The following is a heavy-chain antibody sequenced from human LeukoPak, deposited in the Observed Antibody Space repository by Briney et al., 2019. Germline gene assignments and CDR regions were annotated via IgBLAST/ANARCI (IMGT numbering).Heavy chain of an antibody. CDR3: ARGGVAAAGGDF. CDR1: GYTFSGYY. Sequence: ASVKVSCKASGYTFSGYYMHWVRQAPGQGLQWMGWINPNTGGTTYAQNFQGRVTMTRDTSISTAYMGLNSLRSDDTAVFYCARGGVAAAGGDFWGQGTLVTVSS. D-gene: IGHD6-13*01. V-gene: IGHV1-2*02. CDR2: INPNTGGT. J-gene: IGHJ4*02.